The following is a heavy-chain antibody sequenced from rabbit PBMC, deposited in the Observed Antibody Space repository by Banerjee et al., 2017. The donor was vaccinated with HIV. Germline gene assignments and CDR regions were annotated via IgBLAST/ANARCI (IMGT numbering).Heavy chain of an antibody. Sequence: QSLEESGGDLVKPGASLTLTCKASGFTLSNNYWIYWVRQAPGKGLEWIGCINTSSGNTVYASWAKGRFTISRTSSTTVTLQMTSLTAADTATYFCARDLAAGTAVVGGMDLWGPGTLVTVS. CDR1: GFTLSNNYW. CDR3: ARDLAAGTAVVGGMDL. D-gene: IGHD4-2*01. CDR2: INTSSGNT. J-gene: IGHJ6*01. V-gene: IGHV1S40*01.